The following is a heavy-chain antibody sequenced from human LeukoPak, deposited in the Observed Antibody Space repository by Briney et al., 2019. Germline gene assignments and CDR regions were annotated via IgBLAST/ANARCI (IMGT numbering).Heavy chain of an antibody. J-gene: IGHJ4*02. D-gene: IGHD6-13*01. V-gene: IGHV4-34*01. CDR3: ARAYSSSWNNDY. CDR2: INHSGST. CDR1: GGSFSGYY. Sequence: KSSETLSLTCAVYGGSFSGYYWSWIRQPPGKGLEWIGEINHSGSTNYNPSLKSRVTISVDTSKNQFSLKLSSVTAADTAVYYCARAYSSSWNNDYWGQGTLVTVSS.